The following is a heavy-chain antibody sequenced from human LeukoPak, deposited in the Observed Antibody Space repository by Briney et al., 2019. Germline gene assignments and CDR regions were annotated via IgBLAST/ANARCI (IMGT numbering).Heavy chain of an antibody. V-gene: IGHV4-34*01. CDR3: AKTVAGYWYFDL. Sequence: SETLSLTCAVYGGSFSGYYWSWIRQPPGKGLEWIGEINRSGSTNYNPSLKSRVTISVDTSKNQFSLKLSSVTAADTAVYYCAKTVAGYWYFDLWGRGTLVTVSS. J-gene: IGHJ2*01. D-gene: IGHD6-19*01. CDR1: GGSFSGYY. CDR2: INRSGST.